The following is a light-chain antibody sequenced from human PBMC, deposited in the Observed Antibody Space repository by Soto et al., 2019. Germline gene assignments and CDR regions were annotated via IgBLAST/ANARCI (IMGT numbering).Light chain of an antibody. Sequence: DIQMTQSPSSLSASVGDRVTITCRASQGIGSDLGWYQQKPGQAPKRLIYAAYNLQSGAPSRFSGSGSGTQVTLTTSSLQPEDFAPYYCLQHNSYPPTFGGGTKVEIK. CDR3: LQHNSYPPT. CDR2: AAY. V-gene: IGKV1-17*01. J-gene: IGKJ4*01. CDR1: QGIGSD.